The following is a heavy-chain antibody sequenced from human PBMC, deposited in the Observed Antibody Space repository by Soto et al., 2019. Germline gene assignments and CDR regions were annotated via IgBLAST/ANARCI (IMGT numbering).Heavy chain of an antibody. CDR1: GYTLLSYS. V-gene: IGHV1-18*04. D-gene: IGHD4-17*01. CDR3: ARAYALADNHGMDV. CDR2: IDSYTGNT. J-gene: IGHJ6*02. Sequence: QAQLVQSGSEVKRSGASVKVSCKASGYTLLSYSITWVRQAPGQGLGWIGWIDSYTGNTNYEQKCQGRGTMTTDSPTSTAYMELSGLRSDDSAIYYCARAYALADNHGMDVWGQGTTVIVS.